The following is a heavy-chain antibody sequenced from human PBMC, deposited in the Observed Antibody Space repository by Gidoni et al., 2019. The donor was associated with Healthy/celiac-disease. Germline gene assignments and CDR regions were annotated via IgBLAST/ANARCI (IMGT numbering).Heavy chain of an antibody. Sequence: DGLEWIGSIYYSGSTYYNPSLKSRVTISVDTSKNQFSLKLSSVTAADTAVYYCARLGPYSSGWYAEGDYWGQGTLVTVSS. CDR3: ARLGPYSSGWYAEGDY. CDR2: IYYSGST. D-gene: IGHD6-19*01. J-gene: IGHJ4*02. V-gene: IGHV4-39*01.